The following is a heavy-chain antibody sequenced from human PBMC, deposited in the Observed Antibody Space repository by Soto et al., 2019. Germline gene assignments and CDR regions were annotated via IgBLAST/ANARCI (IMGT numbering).Heavy chain of an antibody. CDR1: GGSIFSHY. CDR2: IYYSGST. J-gene: IGHJ3*02. V-gene: IGHV4-59*11. Sequence: SETLCVTCTVSGGSIFSHYWGWIRQPPGKGLEYIGYIYYSGSTNYNPSLKSRVTISVDMSKNQFSLKLTSVTAADTAVYYCARGHNLRRSPFAICGQGTLVTVSS. CDR3: ARGHNLRRSPFAI. D-gene: IGHD6-25*01.